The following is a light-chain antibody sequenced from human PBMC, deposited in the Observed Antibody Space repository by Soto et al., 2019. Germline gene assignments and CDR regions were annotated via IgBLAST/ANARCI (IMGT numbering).Light chain of an antibody. CDR1: QSVSTN. CDR3: KQYNSWPPLS. V-gene: IGKV3-15*01. J-gene: IGKJ4*01. Sequence: EIVMTQSPGTLSVSPGGRTTLSCVASQSVSTNLAWYQQKPGQAPRLLIYGESIRAPGIPARLSASGSGTEFTLTITSLQSEDSAVYYRKQYNSWPPLSFGGGTKVEIK. CDR2: GES.